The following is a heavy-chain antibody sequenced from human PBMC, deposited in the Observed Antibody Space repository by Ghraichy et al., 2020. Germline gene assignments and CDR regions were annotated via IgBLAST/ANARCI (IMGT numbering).Heavy chain of an antibody. CDR3: ARDISRNIVVVPAAYPVGY. V-gene: IGHV1-2*02. CDR2: INPNSGGT. J-gene: IGHJ4*02. Sequence: ASVKVSCKASGYTFTGYYMHWVRQAPGQGLEWMGWINPNSGGTNYAQKFQGRVTMTRDTSISTAYMELGRLRSDDPAVYYCARDISRNIVVVPAAYPVGYWGQGTLVTVSS. D-gene: IGHD2-2*01. CDR1: GYTFTGYY.